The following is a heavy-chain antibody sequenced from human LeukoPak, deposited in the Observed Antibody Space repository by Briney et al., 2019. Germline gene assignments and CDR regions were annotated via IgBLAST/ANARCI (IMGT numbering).Heavy chain of an antibody. V-gene: IGHV1-18*04. CDR3: ARAPRGYSYGYLDF. CDR1: GYTFSSYD. D-gene: IGHD5-18*01. Sequence: ASVKLSCAASGYTFSSYDISWVRQAPGQGLEWVGWISGYDGNTNYAQKVQGRVNITTDISTSTAYMELRSLRSDDTAVYYCARAPRGYSYGYLDFWGQGSLVTVSS. J-gene: IGHJ4*02. CDR2: ISGYDGNT.